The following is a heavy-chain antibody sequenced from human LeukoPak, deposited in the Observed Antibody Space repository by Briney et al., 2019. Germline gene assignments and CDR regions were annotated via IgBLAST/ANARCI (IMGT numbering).Heavy chain of an antibody. V-gene: IGHV5-51*01. CDR2: IYPGDSDI. CDR1: GYSFSSYW. Sequence: GESLKISCKGSGYSFSSYWIGWVRQMPGKGLEWMGIIYPGDSDIRYSPSFQGQVTIAADKSISTAYLQWSSLKASDSAMYYCARRLPPYHPPRSSMVRGQYAFDIWGQGTMVTVSS. CDR3: ARRLPPYHPPRSSMVRGQYAFDI. D-gene: IGHD3-10*01. J-gene: IGHJ3*02.